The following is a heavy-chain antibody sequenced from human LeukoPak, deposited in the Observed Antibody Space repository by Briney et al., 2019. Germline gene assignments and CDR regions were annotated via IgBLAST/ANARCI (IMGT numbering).Heavy chain of an antibody. J-gene: IGHJ4*02. CDR3: ARSVAVAALRGFDY. CDR2: IYYSGSA. V-gene: IGHV4-59*08. CDR1: GVSISSYY. Sequence: PETLSLTCTVSGVSISSYYWSWIRQPPGKGLECTAYIYYSGSANYNASLKSGYSRSVDTFKNHSSLKLSSVTPADTAVYYCARSVAVAALRGFDYWGQGTLVTVSS. D-gene: IGHD6-19*01.